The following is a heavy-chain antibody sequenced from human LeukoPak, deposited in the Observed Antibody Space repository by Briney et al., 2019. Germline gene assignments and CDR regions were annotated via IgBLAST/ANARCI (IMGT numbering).Heavy chain of an antibody. J-gene: IGHJ4*02. CDR1: GYSFTSYW. CDR3: ARQNRYCSSTSCYTDY. D-gene: IGHD2-2*02. CDR2: IYPGDSNT. V-gene: IGHV5-51*01. Sequence: GESLKISCKGSGYSFTSYWIGWVRQMPGKGLEWMGIIYPGDSNTRYSPSFQGQVTISADKSISTAYLQWSSLKASDTAMYYCARQNRYCSSTSCYTDYWGQGTLVTVSS.